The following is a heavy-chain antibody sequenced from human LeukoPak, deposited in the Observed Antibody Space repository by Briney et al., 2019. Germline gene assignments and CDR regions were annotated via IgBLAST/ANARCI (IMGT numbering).Heavy chain of an antibody. D-gene: IGHD6-13*01. V-gene: IGHV3-11*04. Sequence: GGSLRLSCAASGFTFSDYYMSWIRQAPGKGLEWVSYISSSGSTIYYADSVKGRFTISRDNAKNSLYLQMNSLRAEDTAVYYCARGILWYSSSWSLAFDIWGQGTMVTVSS. CDR2: ISSSGSTI. CDR3: ARGILWYSSSWSLAFDI. J-gene: IGHJ3*02. CDR1: GFTFSDYY.